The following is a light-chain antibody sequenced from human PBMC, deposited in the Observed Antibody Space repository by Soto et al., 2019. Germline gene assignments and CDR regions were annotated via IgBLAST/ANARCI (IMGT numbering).Light chain of an antibody. Sequence: QPVLTQSPSASASLGASVKVTCTLSSGHISYAIAWHQQQPEKGPRYLMKLNSDGSHSKGDGIPDRFSGSSSGAERYLTISNLQSEDEADYYCQTWGAGTDVFGTGTKVTVL. CDR3: QTWGAGTDV. V-gene: IGLV4-69*01. CDR1: SGHISYA. CDR2: LNSDGSH. J-gene: IGLJ1*01.